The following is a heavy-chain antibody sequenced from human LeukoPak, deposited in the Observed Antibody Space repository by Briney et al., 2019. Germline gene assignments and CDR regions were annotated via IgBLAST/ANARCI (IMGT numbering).Heavy chain of an antibody. V-gene: IGHV4-38-2*01. CDR2: IYHSGST. Sequence: PSETLSLTCAVSGYSISSGYYWGWIRQPPGKGLEWIGSIYHSGSTYYNPSLKSRVTISVDTSKNQFSLKLSSVTAADTAVYYCARQDSSSWNYYFDYWGQGTLVTVSS. D-gene: IGHD6-13*01. CDR3: ARQDSSSWNYYFDY. CDR1: GYSISSGYY. J-gene: IGHJ4*02.